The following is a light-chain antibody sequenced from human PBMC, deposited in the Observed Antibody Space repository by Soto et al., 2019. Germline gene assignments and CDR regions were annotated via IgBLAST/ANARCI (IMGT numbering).Light chain of an antibody. CDR2: RNN. CDR1: RSNIGSNY. V-gene: IGLV1-47*01. CDR3: ATWDDSLRNWV. J-gene: IGLJ3*02. Sequence: QSVLTQPPSASGTPGQRVAISCSGSRSNIGSNYIYWYQQVPGTAPRLLMSRNNERPSGVPDRFSGSKSDTSASLAISGLRSEDEADYYCATWDDSLRNWVFGGGTKLTVL.